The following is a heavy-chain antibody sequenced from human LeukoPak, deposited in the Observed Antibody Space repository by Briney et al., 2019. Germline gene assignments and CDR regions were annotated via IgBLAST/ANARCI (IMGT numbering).Heavy chain of an antibody. CDR2: IYYSGGT. J-gene: IGHJ4*02. Sequence: PSETLSLTCTVSGGSISSYYGSWIRQPPGKGLEWRGYIYYSGGTNYNPSLKSRVTISLDTPNNRFCLKLSSVTAADTAVYYCARDFNDEYGAWGHYFDSWGQGTLVTVSS. D-gene: IGHD4-17*01. V-gene: IGHV4-59*01. CDR3: ARDFNDEYGAWGHYFDS. CDR1: GGSISSYY.